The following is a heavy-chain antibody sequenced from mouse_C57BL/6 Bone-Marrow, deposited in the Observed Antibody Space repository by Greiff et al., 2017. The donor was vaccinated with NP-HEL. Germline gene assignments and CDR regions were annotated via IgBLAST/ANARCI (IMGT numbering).Heavy chain of an antibody. D-gene: IGHD2-4*01. CDR2: INPNNGGT. CDR1: GYTFTDYY. V-gene: IGHV1-26*01. Sequence: VQLQQSGPELVKPGASVKISCKASGYTFTDYYMNWVKQSHGQSLEWIGDINPNNGGTSYNQKFKGKATLTVDKSSSTAYMELRSLTSEDSAVYYCARATCYDDDRAMDYWGQGTSVTVSS. J-gene: IGHJ4*01. CDR3: ARATCYDDDRAMDY.